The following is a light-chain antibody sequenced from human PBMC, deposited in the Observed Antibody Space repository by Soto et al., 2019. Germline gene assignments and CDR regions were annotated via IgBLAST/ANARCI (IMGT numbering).Light chain of an antibody. Sequence: QSVLTQPRSVSGSPGQSVTISCTGTINDVGGYNYVSWYQQHPGKAPKLMIYDVTKRPSGVPDRFSGSKSGNTASLTISGLQTEDEADYSCCSYAGSYTHVVFGEGTKVTVL. CDR1: INDVGGYNY. CDR2: DVT. CDR3: CSYAGSYTHVV. J-gene: IGLJ2*01. V-gene: IGLV2-11*01.